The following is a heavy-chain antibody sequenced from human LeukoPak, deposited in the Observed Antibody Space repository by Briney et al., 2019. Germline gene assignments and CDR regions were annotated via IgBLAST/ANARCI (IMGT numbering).Heavy chain of an antibody. CDR3: ARAHSLVGATRHDAFDI. V-gene: IGHV3-21*01. CDR2: ISSSSSYI. D-gene: IGHD1-26*01. CDR1: GFTFSSYS. J-gene: IGHJ3*02. Sequence: GGSLRLSCAASGFTFSSYSMNWVGQAPGKGLEWVSSISSSSSYIYYADSVKGRFTISRDNAKNSLYLQMNSLRAEDTAVYYCARAHSLVGATRHDAFDIWGQGTMVTVSS.